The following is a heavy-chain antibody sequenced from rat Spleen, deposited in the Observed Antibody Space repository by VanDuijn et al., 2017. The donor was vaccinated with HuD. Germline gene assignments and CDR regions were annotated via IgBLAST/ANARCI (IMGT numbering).Heavy chain of an antibody. CDR2: ISYGDSSGHSGT. D-gene: IGHD4-3*01. Sequence: EVQLVESGGGLVQPGRSLKLSCAASGFTFSDYGVAWVRQAPTTGLEWVATISYGDSSGHSGTYYRDSVKGRFTISRDNAKNTGYLQMNNLRSEDTAMYYCARMNSGWFAYWGQGTLVTVSS. V-gene: IGHV5-29*01. CDR1: GFTFSDYG. J-gene: IGHJ3*01. CDR3: ARMNSGWFAY.